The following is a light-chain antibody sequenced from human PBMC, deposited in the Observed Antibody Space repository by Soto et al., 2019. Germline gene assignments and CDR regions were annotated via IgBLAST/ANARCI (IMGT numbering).Light chain of an antibody. CDR3: QSYDSSRSYV. J-gene: IGLJ1*01. V-gene: IGLV1-40*01. CDR1: SSNIGAGYD. Sequence: QSVLTQPPSVSGAPGQRVTISCTGSSSNIGAGYDVYWYQQLPGTAPKLLIYGNSHRSSGVPDRFSGSKSGSSASLAITGLQAEDEADYYCQSYDSSRSYVFGTGTKLTVL. CDR2: GNS.